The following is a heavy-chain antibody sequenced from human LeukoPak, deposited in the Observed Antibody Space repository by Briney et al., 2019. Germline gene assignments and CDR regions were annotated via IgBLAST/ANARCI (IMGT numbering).Heavy chain of an antibody. D-gene: IGHD3-10*01. CDR3: ARADYGSDTPY. Sequence: PSETLSLTCTVSGGPISSGDYYWSWIRQPPGKGLEWIGYIYYSGSTYYNPSLKSRVTISVDTSKNQFSLKLSSVTAADTAVYYCARADYGSDTPYWGQGTLVTVSS. CDR2: IYYSGST. V-gene: IGHV4-30-4*01. CDR1: GGPISSGDYY. J-gene: IGHJ4*02.